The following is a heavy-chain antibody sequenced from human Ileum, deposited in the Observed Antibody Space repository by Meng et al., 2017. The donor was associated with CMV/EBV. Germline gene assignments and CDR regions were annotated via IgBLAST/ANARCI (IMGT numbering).Heavy chain of an antibody. V-gene: IGHV4-4*07. D-gene: IGHD6-19*01. J-gene: IGHJ4*02. Sequence: HVQLQESGSGLVKPSDTLSLTCTVSGDSISSNFWSWIRQPAGKGLEWIGRIYSSGSTFYNPSLNSRVTMSVDTSKNQFSLSLASVTAADTAIYFCAREESVGIAVTGTFDYWGQGILVTVSS. CDR1: GDSISSNF. CDR2: IYSSGST. CDR3: AREESVGIAVTGTFDY.